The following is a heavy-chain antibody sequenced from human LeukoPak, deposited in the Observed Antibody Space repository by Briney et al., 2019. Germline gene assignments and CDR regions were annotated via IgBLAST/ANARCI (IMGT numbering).Heavy chain of an antibody. J-gene: IGHJ4*02. V-gene: IGHV4-4*02. D-gene: IGHD1-1*01. CDR1: GGSISSNNW. CDR2: IYHSGST. Sequence: SETLSLTCAVSGGSISSNNWWTWVRQPPGKALEWIGSIYHSGSTYYNPSLKSRVTISVDTSKNQFSLKLSSVTAADTAVYYCARVGSDYGDYWGQGTLVTVSS. CDR3: ARVGSDYGDY.